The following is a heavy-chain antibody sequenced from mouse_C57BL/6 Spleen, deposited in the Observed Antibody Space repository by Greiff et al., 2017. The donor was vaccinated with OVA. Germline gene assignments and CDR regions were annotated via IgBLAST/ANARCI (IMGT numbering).Heavy chain of an antibody. CDR1: GYTFTSYW. D-gene: IGHD1-1*01. V-gene: IGHV1-52*01. J-gene: IGHJ2*01. CDR2: IDPSDSET. CDR3: AREATTVDYFDY. Sequence: VQLQQPGAELVRPGSSVKLSCKASGYTFTSYWMHWVKQRPIQGLEWIGNIDPSDSETHYNQKFKDKATLTVDKSSSTAYMQLSSLTSEDSAVYYCAREATTVDYFDYWGQGTTLTVSS.